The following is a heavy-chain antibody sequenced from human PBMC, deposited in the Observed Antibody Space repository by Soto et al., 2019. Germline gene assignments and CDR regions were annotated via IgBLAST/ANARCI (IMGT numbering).Heavy chain of an antibody. D-gene: IGHD4-17*01. CDR1: GGSISSGGYS. J-gene: IGHJ4*02. Sequence: PSETVSLTCAVSGGSISSGGYSWSWIRQPPGKGLEWIGYIYHSGSTYYNPSLKSRVTISVDRSKNQFSLKLSSVTAADTAVYYCASIDYGDLSFDYWGQGTLVTVSS. CDR3: ASIDYGDLSFDY. V-gene: IGHV4-30-2*01. CDR2: IYHSGST.